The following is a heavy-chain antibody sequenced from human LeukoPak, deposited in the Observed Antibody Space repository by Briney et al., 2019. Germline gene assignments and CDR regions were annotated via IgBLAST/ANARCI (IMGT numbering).Heavy chain of an antibody. CDR2: IRSKASSYAT. CDR3: TRLGVVPTTVV. J-gene: IGHJ4*02. D-gene: IGHD2-2*01. CDR1: GFTFSGSA. Sequence: GGSLRLSCAASGFTFSGSAMHWVRQASGKGLEWVGRIRSKASSYATAYAASVKGRFTISRDDSKNTAYLQMNSLKTEDTAVYYCTRLGVVPTTVVWGQGTLVTVSS. V-gene: IGHV3-73*01.